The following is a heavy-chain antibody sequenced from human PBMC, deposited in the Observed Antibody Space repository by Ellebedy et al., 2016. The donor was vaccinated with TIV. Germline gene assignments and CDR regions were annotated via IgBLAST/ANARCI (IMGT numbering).Heavy chain of an antibody. CDR1: GGTFSNYA. Sequence: SVKVSXXASGGTFSNYAIGWVRQAPGQGLEWMGRIIPMVEIANYAQKFQARVTFTADKSTSTAYMELSSLRSEDTAVYYCVRVSRWEAFDLWGQGTMVTVSS. CDR3: VRVSRWEAFDL. CDR2: IIPMVEIA. V-gene: IGHV1-69*04. J-gene: IGHJ3*01. D-gene: IGHD1-26*01.